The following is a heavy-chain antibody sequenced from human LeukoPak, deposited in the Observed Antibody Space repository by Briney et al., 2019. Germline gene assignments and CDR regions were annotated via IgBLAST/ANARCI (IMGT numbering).Heavy chain of an antibody. CDR3: ARGDRTTVTSHGAFDI. J-gene: IGHJ3*02. Sequence: ASVKVSCKASGYTFTGYYMHWVRQAPGQGLEWMGWINPNSGGTNYAQKFQGWVTMTRDMSISIAYMELSRLRSDDTAVYYCARGDRTTVTSHGAFDIWGQGTMVTVSS. CDR2: INPNSGGT. CDR1: GYTFTGYY. D-gene: IGHD4-17*01. V-gene: IGHV1-2*04.